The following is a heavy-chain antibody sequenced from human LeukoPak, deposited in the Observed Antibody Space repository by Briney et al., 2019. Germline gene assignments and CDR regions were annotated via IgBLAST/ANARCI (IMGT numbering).Heavy chain of an antibody. CDR2: ISSSSSYI. V-gene: IGHV3-21*01. J-gene: IGHJ6*02. CDR3: ARDLASIGITMVRGVISADLAYGMDV. D-gene: IGHD3-10*01. CDR1: GFTFSSYS. Sequence: GGSLRLSCAASGFTFSSYSMNWVRQAPGKGLEWVSSISSSSSYIYYAGSVKGRFTISRDNAKNSLYLQMNSLRAEDTAVYYRARDLASIGITMVRGVISADLAYGMDVWGQGTTVTVSS.